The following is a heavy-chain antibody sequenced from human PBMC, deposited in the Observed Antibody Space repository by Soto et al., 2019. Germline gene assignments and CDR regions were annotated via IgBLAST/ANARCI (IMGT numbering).Heavy chain of an antibody. D-gene: IGHD4-17*01. CDR2: ISSSSSYT. V-gene: IGHV3-11*06. CDR1: GFTFSDYY. Sequence: QVQLVESGGGLVKPGGSLRLSCAASGFTFSDYYMSWIRQAPGKGLEWVSYISSSSSYTNYADSVKGRFTISRDNAKNSLYLQMNSLRAENTAVYYCARDRRPTVTTPPDAFDIWGQGTMVTVSS. J-gene: IGHJ3*02. CDR3: ARDRRPTVTTPPDAFDI.